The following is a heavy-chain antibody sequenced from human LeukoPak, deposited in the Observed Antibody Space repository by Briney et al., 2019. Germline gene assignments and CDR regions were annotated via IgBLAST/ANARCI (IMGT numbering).Heavy chain of an antibody. V-gene: IGHV3-30*02. D-gene: IGHD6-13*01. Sequence: GGSLRLSCAASGFTFDNYGMHWVRQAPGKGLEWVAFVRYDETNKYYADSVKGRFTISRDNSKNTLYLQMNSLRVKDTAVYYCARDRSNQGLSGIGFDYWGQGTLVTVSS. CDR3: ARDRSNQGLSGIGFDY. CDR1: GFTFDNYG. CDR2: VRYDETNK. J-gene: IGHJ4*02.